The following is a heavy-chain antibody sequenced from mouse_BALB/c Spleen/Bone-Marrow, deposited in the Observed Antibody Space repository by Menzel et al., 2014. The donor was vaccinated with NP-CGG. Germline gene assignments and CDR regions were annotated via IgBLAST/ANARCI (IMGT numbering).Heavy chain of an antibody. Sequence: EVQGVESGGGLVKSGGSLKLSCAASGFTFSTYAMSWVRQTPEKRLEWVATISSGGTYTYFPGSVKGRFTISRDNAKNTLYLQMSSLTSEDTAMFYCARSGGGYALDYWGQGTSVTVSS. CDR2: ISSGGTYT. CDR3: ARSGGGYALDY. J-gene: IGHJ4*01. V-gene: IGHV5-9-3*01. CDR1: GFTFSTYA.